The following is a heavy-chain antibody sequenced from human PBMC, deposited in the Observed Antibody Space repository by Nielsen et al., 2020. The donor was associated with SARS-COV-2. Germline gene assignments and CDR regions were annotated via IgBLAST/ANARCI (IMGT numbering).Heavy chain of an antibody. CDR3: ARIRRGYSGYDLGRGAFDI. Sequence: WVRQAPGQRLEWMGWINAGNGNTKYSQKFQGRVTITRDTSASTAYMELSSLRSEDTAVYYCARIRRGYSGYDLGRGAFDIWGQGTMVTVSS. J-gene: IGHJ3*02. V-gene: IGHV1-3*01. CDR2: INAGNGNT. D-gene: IGHD5-12*01.